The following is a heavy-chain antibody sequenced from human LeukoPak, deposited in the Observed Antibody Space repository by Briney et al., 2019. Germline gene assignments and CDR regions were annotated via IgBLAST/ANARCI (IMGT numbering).Heavy chain of an antibody. CDR2: ISTHNGNT. CDR1: GYTFTSYG. J-gene: IGHJ4*02. V-gene: IGHV1-18*01. CDR3: AREGEGGYCSSASCLKAFDS. Sequence: GASVKVSCKASGYTFTSYGISWVRQAPGQGLEWVAWISTHNGNTDYAQKFQGRVTITTDTYTTTAYMELRSQRSDDTAVYYCAREGEGGYCSSASCLKAFDSWGQGTLVTVSS. D-gene: IGHD2-2*01.